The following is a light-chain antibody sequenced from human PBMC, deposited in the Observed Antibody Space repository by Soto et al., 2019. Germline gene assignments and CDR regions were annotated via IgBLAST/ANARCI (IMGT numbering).Light chain of an antibody. J-gene: IGLJ1*01. CDR1: SSDVGGYNY. CDR3: SSYTSSRTLYV. V-gene: IGLV2-14*01. Sequence: QSVLTQPASVSGSPGQSITISCTGTSSDVGGYNYVSWYQQHPGKAPKLMIYEVSNRPSGVSNRFSGSKSGNTASLTISGTQAQDQADYYCSSYTSSRTLYVFGTGTKVTV. CDR2: EVS.